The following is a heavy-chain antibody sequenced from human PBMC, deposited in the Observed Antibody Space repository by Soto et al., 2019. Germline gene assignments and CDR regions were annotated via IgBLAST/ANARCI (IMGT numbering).Heavy chain of an antibody. J-gene: IGHJ4*02. CDR1: GYSFTSYD. Sequence: QVQLVQSGAEVKKPGASVKVSCKASGYSFTSYDINWVRQATGQGLEWMGWMNPHRGNTGYAQEFQGRVPMTRNTSISTAYTELSSLRSEDTAVYYCAREVHSGTHDYWGQGTLVTVSS. CDR3: AREVHSGTHDY. V-gene: IGHV1-8*01. D-gene: IGHD1-26*01. CDR2: MNPHRGNT.